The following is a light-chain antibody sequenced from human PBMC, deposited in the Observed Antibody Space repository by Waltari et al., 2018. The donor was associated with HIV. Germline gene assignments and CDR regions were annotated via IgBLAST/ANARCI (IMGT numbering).Light chain of an antibody. CDR1: QSVGDN. CDR2: SAS. CDR3: QQYNNWPLNT. Sequence: ERVMTQSPATLSVSPGHRATLSCRASQSVGDNLAWYQQRPGQAPRLLIYSASTRASGIAARFSGSGSGTEFSLTISSLQSEDFAIYYCQQYNNWPLNTFGGGTKVEMK. J-gene: IGKJ4*01. V-gene: IGKV3-15*01.